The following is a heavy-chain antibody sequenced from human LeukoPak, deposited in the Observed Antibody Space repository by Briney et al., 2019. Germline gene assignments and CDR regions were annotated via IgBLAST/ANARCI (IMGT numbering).Heavy chain of an antibody. CDR2: IYYSGST. J-gene: IGHJ4*02. CDR1: GGSISSSSYY. V-gene: IGHV4-39*07. CDR3: ASLGGGSTVTTYLNY. D-gene: IGHD4-17*01. Sequence: SETLSLTCTVSGGSISSSSYYWGWIRQPPGKGLEWIGSIYYSGSTYYNPSLKSRVTISVDTSKNQFSLKLSSVTAADTAVYYCASLGGGSTVTTYLNYWGQGTLVIVSS.